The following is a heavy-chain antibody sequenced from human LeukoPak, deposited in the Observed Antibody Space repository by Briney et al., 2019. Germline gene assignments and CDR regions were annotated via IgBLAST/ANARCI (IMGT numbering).Heavy chain of an antibody. CDR3: ARAGGSSSWPAYYYYYGMDV. Sequence: PSETLSLTCTVSGGSVSSGSYYWSWIRQPPGKGLEWIGYIYYSGSTNYNPSLKSRVTISVDTSKNQFSLKLSSVTAADTAVYYCARAGGSSSWPAYYYYYGMDVWGQGTTVTVSS. J-gene: IGHJ6*02. V-gene: IGHV4-61*01. D-gene: IGHD6-13*01. CDR1: GGSVSSGSYY. CDR2: IYYSGST.